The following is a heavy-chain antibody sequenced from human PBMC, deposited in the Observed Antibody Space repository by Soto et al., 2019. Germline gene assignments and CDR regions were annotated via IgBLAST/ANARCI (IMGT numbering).Heavy chain of an antibody. V-gene: IGHV2-5*02. Sequence: QITLKESGPTLVKPTQTLTLTCTFSGFSLNTGGLGVGWIRQPPGKALEWLALIYWDDDKRYSPSLKSRLTITKETSKNQVVLTMTNMDPVDTATYYCAHSRCGGDCLQSYSSHYYYGMDVWGQGTTVTVSS. J-gene: IGHJ6*02. CDR1: GFSLNTGGLG. D-gene: IGHD2-21*02. CDR2: IYWDDDK. CDR3: AHSRCGGDCLQSYSSHYYYGMDV.